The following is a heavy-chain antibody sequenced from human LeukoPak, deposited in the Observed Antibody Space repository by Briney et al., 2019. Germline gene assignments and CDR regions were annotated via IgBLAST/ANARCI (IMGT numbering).Heavy chain of an antibody. CDR2: IQPGDSDT. CDR1: GYSLTNYW. V-gene: IGHV5-51*01. D-gene: IGHD6-19*01. Sequence: PGASLQISCKGSGYSLTNYWIGWVRQVPGKGLEWMGIIQPGDSDTRYSPSFQGQVTISADKSISTTYLQWSGLKASDTAMYYCARRESSGSIDYWGQGTLVTVSS. J-gene: IGHJ4*02. CDR3: ARRESSGSIDY.